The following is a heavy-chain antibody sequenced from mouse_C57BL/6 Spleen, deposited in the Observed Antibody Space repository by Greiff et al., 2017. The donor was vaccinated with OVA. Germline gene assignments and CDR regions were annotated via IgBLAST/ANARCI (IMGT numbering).Heavy chain of an antibody. V-gene: IGHV1-15*01. D-gene: IGHD2-1*01. CDR1: GYTFTDYE. CDR2: IDPETGGT. Sequence: VKLQQSGAELVRPGASVTLSCKASGYTFTDYEMHWVKQTPVHGLEWIGAIDPETGGTAYKQKFKGKAILTADKSSSTAYMELRSLTSEDSAVYYCTRRVYGTSFDYWGQGTTLTVSS. CDR3: TRRVYGTSFDY. J-gene: IGHJ2*01.